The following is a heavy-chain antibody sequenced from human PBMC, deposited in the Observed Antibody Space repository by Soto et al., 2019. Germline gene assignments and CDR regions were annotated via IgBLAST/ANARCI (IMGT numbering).Heavy chain of an antibody. J-gene: IGHJ4*02. CDR3: TRRRDWTAMDPLDY. V-gene: IGHV3-73*02. CDR1: GFTLSDSA. Sequence: EVQLVESGGGLVQPGGSLKLSCAASGFTLSDSAMHWVRQASGKGLEWVGRIRSKVNTYATAYAASVKGRFTISRDDSVYTTYLQMNSLKAEDKAVYYCTRRRDWTAMDPLDYWGQGTLVTVSS. D-gene: IGHD5-18*01. CDR2: IRSKVNTYAT.